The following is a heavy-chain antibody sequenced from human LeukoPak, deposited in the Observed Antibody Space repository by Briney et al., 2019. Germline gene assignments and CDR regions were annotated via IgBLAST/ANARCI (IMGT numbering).Heavy chain of an antibody. V-gene: IGHV4-34*01. D-gene: IGHD1-26*01. CDR1: GGSFSGYY. Sequence: SETLSLTCAVYGGSFSGYYWSWIRQPPGKGLEWIGEINHSGSTNYNPSLKSRVTISVDTSKNQFSLKLSSVTAADTAVYYCARGLVGATARWSQGTLVTVSS. CDR3: ARGLVGATAR. CDR2: INHSGST. J-gene: IGHJ4*02.